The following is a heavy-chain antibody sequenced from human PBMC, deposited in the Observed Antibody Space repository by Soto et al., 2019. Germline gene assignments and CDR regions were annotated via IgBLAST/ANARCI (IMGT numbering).Heavy chain of an antibody. V-gene: IGHV1-18*04. CDR3: ARDWEEGQWLVYYYYYGMDV. J-gene: IGHJ6*02. CDR2: ISAYNGNT. CDR1: GYTFTSYG. D-gene: IGHD6-19*01. Sequence: QVPLVQSGAEVKKPGASVKVSCKASGYTFTSYGISWVRQAPGQGLEWMGWISAYNGNTNYAQKLQGRVTMTTDTSTSTAYMELRSLRSDDTAVYYCARDWEEGQWLVYYYYYGMDVWGQGTTVTVSS.